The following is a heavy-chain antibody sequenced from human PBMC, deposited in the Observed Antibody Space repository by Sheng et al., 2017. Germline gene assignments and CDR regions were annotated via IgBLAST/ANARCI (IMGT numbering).Heavy chain of an antibody. Sequence: EVQLLESGGGLVQPGGSLRLSCAASGFTFSTYAMSWVRQAPGKGLEWVSAISGSGGSSYYADSVKGRFTISRDNSKNTLFLQMNSLRAEDTAVYYCAKDSAATGTNSWFFDYWGQGTLVTVSS. CDR1: GFTFSTYA. J-gene: IGHJ4*02. CDR2: ISGSGGSS. V-gene: IGHV3-23*01. D-gene: IGHD6-13*01. CDR3: AKDSAATGTNSWFFDY.